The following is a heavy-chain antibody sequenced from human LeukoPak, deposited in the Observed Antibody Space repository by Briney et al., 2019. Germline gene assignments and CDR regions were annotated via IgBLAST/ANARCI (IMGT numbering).Heavy chain of an antibody. CDR2: ISAYNGNT. CDR1: GYTFTSYG. Sequence: ASVRVSCKASGYTFTSYGISWVRQAPGQGLEWMGWISAYNGNTKYTQKLQGRVTMTTDTSTSTAYMELRSLRSDDTAVYYCARSLCLFPIDYGGQGTLATVSS. CDR3: ARSLCLFPIDY. D-gene: IGHD3-10*02. V-gene: IGHV1-18*01. J-gene: IGHJ4*02.